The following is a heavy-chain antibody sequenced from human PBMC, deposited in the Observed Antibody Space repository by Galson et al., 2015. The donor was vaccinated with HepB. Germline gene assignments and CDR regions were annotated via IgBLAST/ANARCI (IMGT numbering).Heavy chain of an antibody. J-gene: IGHJ5*02. CDR3: ARDGRRGDLDP. CDR2: IWYDGTIK. CDR1: GFTFSDYN. V-gene: IGHV3-33*01. D-gene: IGHD3-16*01. Sequence: SLRLSCAASGFTFSDYNMHWLHQSPGKGLEWVAVIWYDGTIKYYADSVKGRFTISRDNSKNTLYLQMNSLRAADTAVYSCARDGRRGDLDPWGQGTLVTVSS.